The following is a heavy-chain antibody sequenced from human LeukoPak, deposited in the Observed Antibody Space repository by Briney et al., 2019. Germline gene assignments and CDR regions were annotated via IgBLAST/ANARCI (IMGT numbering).Heavy chain of an antibody. CDR2: IYYSGST. Sequence: SETLSLTCTVSGGSISSYYWSWIRQPPGKGLEWIGYIYYSGSTNYNPSLKSRVTISVDTSKNQLSLKLSSVTAADTAVYYCAREPGFDSSGYLNWFDPWGQGTLVTVSS. V-gene: IGHV4-59*01. CDR3: AREPGFDSSGYLNWFDP. J-gene: IGHJ5*02. D-gene: IGHD3-22*01. CDR1: GGSISSYY.